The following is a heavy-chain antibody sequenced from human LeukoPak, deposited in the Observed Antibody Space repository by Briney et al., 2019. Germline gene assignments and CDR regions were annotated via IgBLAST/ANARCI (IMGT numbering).Heavy chain of an antibody. CDR1: GYTFTGYY. V-gene: IGHV1-2*02. Sequence: GASVKVSCKASGYTFTGYYMHWVRQAPGQGLEWMGWINPNSGGTNYAQKFQGRVTMTRDTSISTAYMELSRLRSDDTAVYYCARVFSFRKQLRALEQRKELARDIWGQGTMVTVSS. CDR3: ARVFSFRKQLRALEQRKELARDI. D-gene: IGHD6-25*01. J-gene: IGHJ3*02. CDR2: INPNSGGT.